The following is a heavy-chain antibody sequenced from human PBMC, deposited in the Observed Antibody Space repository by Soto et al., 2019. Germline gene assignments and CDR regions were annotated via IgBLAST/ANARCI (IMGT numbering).Heavy chain of an antibody. CDR1: GFTFSDYY. Sequence: QVQLVESGGGLVKPGGSLRLSCAASGFTFSDYYMSWIRQAPGKGLEWVSYISSSGSTIYYADSVKGRFTISRDNAKNSLYLQMNSLRAEDSALYYCAKDRGALRWSEEHYYFDYWGQGSLVTVSS. CDR3: AKDRGALRWSEEHYYFDY. CDR2: ISSSGSTI. V-gene: IGHV3-11*04. D-gene: IGHD2-15*01. J-gene: IGHJ4*02.